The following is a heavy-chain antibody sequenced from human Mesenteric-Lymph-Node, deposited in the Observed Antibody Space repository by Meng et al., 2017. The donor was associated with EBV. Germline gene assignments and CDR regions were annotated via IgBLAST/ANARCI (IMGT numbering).Heavy chain of an antibody. CDR1: GFTFRNYV. Sequence: QVQLVGSGGGVVQPGRSLRLSCAASGFTFRNYVVHWVRQPPGKGLEWVALISYDGSNKYYADSVKGRFTISRDNSKNTLFLQMNSLRAEDTAVYYCTRSVVATTNWFDPWGQGTLVTASS. CDR2: ISYDGSNK. V-gene: IGHV3-30-3*01. CDR3: TRSVVATTNWFDP. D-gene: IGHD1-26*01. J-gene: IGHJ5*02.